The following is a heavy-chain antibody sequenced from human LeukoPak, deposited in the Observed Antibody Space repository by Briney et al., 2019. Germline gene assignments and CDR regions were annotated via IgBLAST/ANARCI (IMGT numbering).Heavy chain of an antibody. Sequence: PSETLSLTCAVYDGSFSGYYWSWIRQPPGKGLEWIGEINHSGSANYNPSLKSRVTISVDTSKNQFSLKLSSVTAADTAVYYCARRSWYNWFDRWGQGTLVTVSS. D-gene: IGHD6-13*01. J-gene: IGHJ5*02. CDR3: ARRSWYNWFDR. CDR1: DGSFSGYY. V-gene: IGHV4-34*01. CDR2: INHSGSA.